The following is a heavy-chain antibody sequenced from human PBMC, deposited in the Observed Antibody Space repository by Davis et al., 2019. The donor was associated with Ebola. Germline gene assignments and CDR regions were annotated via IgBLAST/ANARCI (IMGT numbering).Heavy chain of an antibody. V-gene: IGHV4-59*12. CDR2: IYYSGST. CDR1: GGSISSYY. D-gene: IGHD1-14*01. CDR3: AREREPDWYFDL. Sequence: PSETLSLTCTVSGGSISSYYWSWIRQPPGKGLEWIGYIYYSGSTNYNPSLKSRVTISVDTSKNQFSLKLSSVTAADTAVYYCAREREPDWYFDLWGRGTLVTVSS. J-gene: IGHJ2*01.